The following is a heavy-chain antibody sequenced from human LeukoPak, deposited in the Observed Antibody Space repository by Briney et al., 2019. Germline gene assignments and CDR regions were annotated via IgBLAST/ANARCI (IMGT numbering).Heavy chain of an antibody. J-gene: IGHJ4*02. D-gene: IGHD3-22*01. V-gene: IGHV2-5*02. CDR3: ALVRPLPYDSSGYYFRY. CDR2: IYWDDDK. CDR1: GFSLSTSGVG. Sequence: SGPTLVKPTQTLTLTCTFSGFSLSTSGVGVGWIRQPPGKALEWLALIYWDDDKRYSPSLKSRLTITKDTSKNQVVLTMTNMDPVDTATYYCALVRPLPYDSSGYYFRYWGQGTLVTVSS.